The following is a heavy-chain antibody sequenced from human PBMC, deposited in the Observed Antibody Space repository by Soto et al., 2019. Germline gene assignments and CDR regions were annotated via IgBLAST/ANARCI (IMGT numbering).Heavy chain of an antibody. J-gene: IGHJ4*02. Sequence: QVQLVESGGGVVQPGRSLRLSCAASGFTFSSYVIHWVRQTPDKGLEWVAFISRDGSNEYYADSVKGRFTISRDNSKNTLYLEMNSLRTEDTAVYYCATWGEGMGVTFDYWGQGTLVTVSS. CDR2: ISRDGSNE. V-gene: IGHV3-30-3*01. CDR3: ATWGEGMGVTFDY. CDR1: GFTFSSYV. D-gene: IGHD1-26*01.